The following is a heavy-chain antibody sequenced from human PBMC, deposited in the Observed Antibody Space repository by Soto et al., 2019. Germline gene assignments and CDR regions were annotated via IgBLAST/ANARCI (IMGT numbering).Heavy chain of an antibody. D-gene: IGHD6-13*01. J-gene: IGHJ6*02. CDR1: GGTFSSYA. CDR2: IIPIVGTG. CDR3: ARDLRAAGRPGMDV. Sequence: QVQLVQSGAEVKKPGSSVKVSCKASGGTFSSYAISWVRQAPGQGLEWMGGIIPIVGTGNYAQNFQGRVTISADESTSTAYMELSSLKSEDTARYYCARDLRAAGRPGMDVWGQGTPVTVSS. V-gene: IGHV1-69*01.